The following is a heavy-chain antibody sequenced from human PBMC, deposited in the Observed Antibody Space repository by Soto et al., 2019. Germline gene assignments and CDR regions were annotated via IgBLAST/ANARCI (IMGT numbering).Heavy chain of an antibody. V-gene: IGHV1-69*01. D-gene: IGHD3-10*01. CDR2: IIPIFGTA. Sequence: QVQLVQSGAEVKKPGSSVKVSCKASGGTFSSYAISWVRQAPGQGLEWMGGIIPIFGTANYAQKFQGRVTITADESTSTAYRELSSLRSEDTAVYYCARDRYGSGSYSPQPWLGYYYYGMDVWGQGTTVTVSS. CDR3: ARDRYGSGSYSPQPWLGYYYYGMDV. CDR1: GGTFSSYA. J-gene: IGHJ6*02.